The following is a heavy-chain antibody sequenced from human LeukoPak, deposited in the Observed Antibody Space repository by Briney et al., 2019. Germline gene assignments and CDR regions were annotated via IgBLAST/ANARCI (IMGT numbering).Heavy chain of an antibody. D-gene: IGHD4-17*01. CDR1: GGSFSGYY. CDR2: INHSGST. V-gene: IGHV4-34*01. Sequence: SETLSLTCAVYGGSFSGYYWSWIRQHPGKGLEWIGEINHSGSTNYNPSLKSRVTISVDTSKNQFSLKLSSVTAADTAVYYCARGARGLIRWLGYWGQGTLVTVSS. CDR3: ARGARGLIRWLGY. J-gene: IGHJ4*02.